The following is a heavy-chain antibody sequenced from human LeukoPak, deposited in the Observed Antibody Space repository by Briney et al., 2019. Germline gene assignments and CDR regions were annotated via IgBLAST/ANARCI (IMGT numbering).Heavy chain of an antibody. J-gene: IGHJ5*02. V-gene: IGHV3-48*04. CDR1: GFTFSSYS. Sequence: GGSLRLSCEVSGFTFSSYSLNWVRQAPGKGLEWLSYISTRNTIYYGDSVKGRFTISRDNAKNSLYLQMNSLRAEDTALYYCAKDNFDWLTIGGRWFDPWGQGTLVTVSS. CDR3: AKDNFDWLTIGGRWFDP. CDR2: ISTRNTI. D-gene: IGHD3-9*01.